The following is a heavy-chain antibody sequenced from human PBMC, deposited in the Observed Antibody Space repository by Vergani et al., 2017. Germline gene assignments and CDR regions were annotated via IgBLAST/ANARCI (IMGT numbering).Heavy chain of an antibody. Sequence: VKPSQTLSLTCTVSGASMSSVGYYWTWIRQSAGKRLEWIGDILGSGTANYNPSFQGRVSMSVDTSQNQFSLKLRSVTAADTAVYYCARVDTQVPATSHFYYMDVWGKGTTVVVSS. V-gene: IGHV4-61*09. D-gene: IGHD6-25*01. J-gene: IGHJ6*03. CDR2: ILGSGTA. CDR1: GASMSSVGYY. CDR3: ARVDTQVPATSHFYYMDV.